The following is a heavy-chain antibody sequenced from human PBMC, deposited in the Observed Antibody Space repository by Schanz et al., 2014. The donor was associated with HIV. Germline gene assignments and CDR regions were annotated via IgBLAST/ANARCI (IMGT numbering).Heavy chain of an antibody. CDR1: GFTFTSYA. Sequence: EVQLLESGGGLVQPGGSLRLSCAASGFTFTSYAMSWVRQAPGKGLEWVSGISEFGGSAWYADSVKGRFTISRDNANNSLYLQMNSLRAEDTAEYYCARDAARYFDWSYYFDFWGQGTLVTVSS. CDR3: ARDAARYFDWSYYFDF. V-gene: IGHV3-23*01. J-gene: IGHJ4*02. D-gene: IGHD3-9*01. CDR2: ISEFGGSA.